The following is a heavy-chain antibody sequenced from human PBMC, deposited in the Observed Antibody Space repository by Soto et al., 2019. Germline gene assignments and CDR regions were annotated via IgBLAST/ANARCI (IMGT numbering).Heavy chain of an antibody. J-gene: IGHJ3*02. D-gene: IGHD6-13*01. CDR2: IHRGGNP. CDR3: ARGRVAAAVNAFDI. Sequence: EVQLVESGGGLVQPGGSLRLSCAASGFTVSSNYMNWVRQSPGKGLEWVSVIHRGGNPYYADSVKDRFTISRDDSKNTLYFHMNSLRAEDTAVYYCARGRVAAAVNAFDIWGQGTMVTVSS. CDR1: GFTVSSNY. V-gene: IGHV3-66*01.